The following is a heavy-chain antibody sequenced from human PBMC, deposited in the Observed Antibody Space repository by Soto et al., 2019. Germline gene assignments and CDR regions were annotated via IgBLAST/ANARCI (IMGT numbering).Heavy chain of an antibody. J-gene: IGHJ4*02. CDR1: GGSFSGYY. CDR2: INHSGST. Sequence: SETLSLTCGVYGGSFSGYYWSWIRQPPGKGLEWIGEINHSGSTNYNPSLKSRVTISVDTSKNQFSLKVSSVTAADTAVYYCARGRVSSGWYRDYWGQGTLVTVSS. CDR3: ARGRVSSGWYRDY. V-gene: IGHV4-34*01. D-gene: IGHD6-19*01.